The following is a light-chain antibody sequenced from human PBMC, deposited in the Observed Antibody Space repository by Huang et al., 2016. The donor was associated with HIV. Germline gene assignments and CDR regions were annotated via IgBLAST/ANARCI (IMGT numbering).Light chain of an antibody. CDR1: QSVSSSY. CDR3: QQYGSSTGYT. J-gene: IGKJ2*01. CDR2: GAS. Sequence: EIVLTQSPGTLSLSPGERVTLSCRASQSVSSSYLARYQQKPGQAPRLLIYGASSRDTGITERFSGSGSGTDITLTISRLEPEDFAVYYCQQYGSSTGYTFGQGTELGIK. V-gene: IGKV3-20*01.